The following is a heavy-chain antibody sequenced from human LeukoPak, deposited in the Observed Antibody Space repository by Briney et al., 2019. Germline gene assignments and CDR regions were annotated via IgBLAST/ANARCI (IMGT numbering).Heavy chain of an antibody. Sequence: GASVKVSCKASGGTFSSYAISWVRQAPGQGLEWMGRITPILGIANYAQKFQGRVTITADKSTSTAYMELSSLRSEDTAVYYCAAIPYSSGFDYWGQGTLVTVSS. D-gene: IGHD6-19*01. V-gene: IGHV1-69*04. CDR1: GGTFSSYA. J-gene: IGHJ4*02. CDR2: ITPILGIA. CDR3: AAIPYSSGFDY.